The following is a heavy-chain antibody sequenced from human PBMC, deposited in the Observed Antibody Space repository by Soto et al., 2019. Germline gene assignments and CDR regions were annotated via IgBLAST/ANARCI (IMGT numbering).Heavy chain of an antibody. J-gene: IGHJ4*02. CDR2: IWYDGSKQ. Sequence: QGQLVESGGGVVQPGKSLRLSCAASGFTFKTYGMHWVRQAPGKGLEWLAAIWYDGSKQYYGDSVEGRFTISRDNSKTPLYLEMDSLRVGDTAIYYCARASRGGAGYRPFDMWGQGTLVTVSS. D-gene: IGHD3-9*01. CDR3: ARASRGGAGYRPFDM. V-gene: IGHV3-33*03. CDR1: GFTFKTYG.